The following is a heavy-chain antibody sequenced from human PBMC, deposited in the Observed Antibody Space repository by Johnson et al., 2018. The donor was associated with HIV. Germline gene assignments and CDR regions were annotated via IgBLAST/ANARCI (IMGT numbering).Heavy chain of an antibody. V-gene: IGHV3-30-3*01. J-gene: IGHJ3*02. CDR2: ISYDGSNK. Sequence: QVQLVESGGGVVQPGRSLRLSCAASGFTFSSYAMHWVRQAPGKGLEWVAVISYDGSNKYYADSVKGQFTISRDNSKNTLYLQMNRLRAEDTALYYCAKDSEGSIITMVRGAHDAFDIWGQGTMVTVSS. CDR3: AKDSEGSIITMVRGAHDAFDI. CDR1: GFTFSSYA. D-gene: IGHD3-10*01.